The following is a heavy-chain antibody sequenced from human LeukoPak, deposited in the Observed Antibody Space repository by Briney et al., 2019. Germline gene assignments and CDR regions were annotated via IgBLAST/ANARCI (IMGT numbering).Heavy chain of an antibody. D-gene: IGHD2-2*01. CDR3: ARHRFVVLPAARNWFDP. Sequence: SETLSLTCAVYGGSFSGYYWSWIRQPPGKGLEWIGEINHSGSTNYNPSLKSRVTISVDTSKNQFSLKLSSVTAADTAVYYCARHRFVVLPAARNWFDPWGQGTLVTVSS. J-gene: IGHJ5*02. CDR1: GGSFSGYY. CDR2: INHSGST. V-gene: IGHV4-34*01.